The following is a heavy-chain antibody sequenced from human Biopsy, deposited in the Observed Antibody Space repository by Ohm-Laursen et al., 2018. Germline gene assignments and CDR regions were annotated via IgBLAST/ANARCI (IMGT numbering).Heavy chain of an antibody. CDR1: NGSIRNYY. CDR3: ARHIGSSWEWAFDI. V-gene: IGHV4-59*08. Sequence: TLSLTCTVSNGSIRNYYWSWIRQPPGKGLEWIGFISSTGYTSYIPSLKSRVTISVGTSRRQSSLKMRSVTAADTAVYYCARHIGSSWEWAFDIWGRGTMVTVSS. D-gene: IGHD6-13*01. J-gene: IGHJ3*02. CDR2: ISSTGYT.